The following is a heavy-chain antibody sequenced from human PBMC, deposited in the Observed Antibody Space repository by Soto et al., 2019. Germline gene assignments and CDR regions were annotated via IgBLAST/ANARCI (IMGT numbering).Heavy chain of an antibody. CDR1: GDTFTDYY. V-gene: IGHV1-46*01. CDR3: ARGGHVVVVTAALDY. Sequence: QVQLMQSGAEVKKPGASVKVSCKASGDTFTDYYIHWVRQAPGQGLEWMGTVNPSGGHTTYAQHILGRVTMARDTSTSTLYMELTSLTSDETAIYYCARGGHVVVVTAALDYWGQGTLVTVSS. J-gene: IGHJ4*02. CDR2: VNPSGGHT. D-gene: IGHD2-21*02.